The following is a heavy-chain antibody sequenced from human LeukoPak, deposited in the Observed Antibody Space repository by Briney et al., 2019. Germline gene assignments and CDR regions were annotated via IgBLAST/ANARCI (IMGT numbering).Heavy chain of an antibody. Sequence: GGSLRLSWAASGFTFSSYGMHWVRQAPGKGLEWVAVISYDGSNKYYADSVKGRFTISRDNSKNTLYLQMNSLRAEDTAVYYCAKDLFLASSDYWGQGTLVTVSS. CDR1: GFTFSSYG. CDR2: ISYDGSNK. CDR3: AKDLFLASSDY. V-gene: IGHV3-30*18. J-gene: IGHJ4*02.